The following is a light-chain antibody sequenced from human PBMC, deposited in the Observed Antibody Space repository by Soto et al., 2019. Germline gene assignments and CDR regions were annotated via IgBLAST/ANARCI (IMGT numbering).Light chain of an antibody. CDR2: EGS. Sequence: QSALTQPASVSGSPGQSITISCTGTSSDVGRYNIVSWYQQHPGKAPKLMIYEGSKRPSGVSNRFSGSKSGNTASLTISGLLVEDEAAYICGSFTTNRIWVFGGGTKLTVL. CDR1: SSDVGRYNI. CDR3: GSFTTNRIWV. V-gene: IGLV2-14*02. J-gene: IGLJ3*02.